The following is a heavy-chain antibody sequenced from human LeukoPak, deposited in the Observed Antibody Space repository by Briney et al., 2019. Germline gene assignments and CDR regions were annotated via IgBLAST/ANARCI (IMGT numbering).Heavy chain of an antibody. D-gene: IGHD6-13*01. Sequence: GRSLRLSCAASGFTFSSYAMHWVRQAPGKGLEWVAVISYDGSNKYYADSVKGRFTISRDNSKNMLYLQMNSLRAEDTAVYYCARVGRGGRAAGEFDYWGQGTLVTVSS. V-gene: IGHV3-30*04. CDR2: ISYDGSNK. J-gene: IGHJ4*02. CDR3: ARVGRGGRAAGEFDY. CDR1: GFTFSSYA.